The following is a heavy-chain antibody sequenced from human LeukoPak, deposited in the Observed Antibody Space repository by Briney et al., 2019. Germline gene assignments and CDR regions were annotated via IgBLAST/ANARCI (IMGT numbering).Heavy chain of an antibody. CDR3: AREWQVVRGGEVTENDY. V-gene: IGHV3-23*01. CDR1: GFTVSSNY. J-gene: IGHJ4*02. Sequence: PGGSLRLSCAASGFTVSSNYMSWVRQAPGKGLEWVSAISGSGGSTYYADSVKGRFTISRDNSKNTLYLQMNSLRAEDTAVYYCAREWQVVRGGEVTENDYWGQGTLVTVSS. CDR2: ISGSGGST. D-gene: IGHD3-10*01.